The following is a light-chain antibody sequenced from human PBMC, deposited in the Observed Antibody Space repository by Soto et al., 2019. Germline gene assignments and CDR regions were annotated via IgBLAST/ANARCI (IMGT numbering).Light chain of an antibody. J-gene: IGKJ2*01. CDR3: MQNNH. CDR2: KVS. Sequence: VMTQSPLSLSVTLGQPASISCRSGQRLVYSDGNTYLNWFHQRPGQSPRRLIYKVSNRDSGVPDRFSGSGSGTDFTLKISRVEAEDVGVYYCMQNNHFGRGTKLEIK. V-gene: IGKV2-30*01. CDR1: QRLVYSDGNTY.